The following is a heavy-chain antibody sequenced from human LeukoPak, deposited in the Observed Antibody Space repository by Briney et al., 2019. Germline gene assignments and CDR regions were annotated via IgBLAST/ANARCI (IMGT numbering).Heavy chain of an antibody. CDR3: ASNIAVAATGY. CDR2: ISSSGSYI. Sequence: GGSLRLSCAASGFTFSSYWMSWVRQAPGKGLEWVSSISSSGSYIYYADSVKGRFTISRDNAKNSLYLQMNSLRAEDTAVYYCASNIAVAATGYWGQGTLVTVSS. J-gene: IGHJ4*02. CDR1: GFTFSSYW. V-gene: IGHV3-21*01. D-gene: IGHD6-19*01.